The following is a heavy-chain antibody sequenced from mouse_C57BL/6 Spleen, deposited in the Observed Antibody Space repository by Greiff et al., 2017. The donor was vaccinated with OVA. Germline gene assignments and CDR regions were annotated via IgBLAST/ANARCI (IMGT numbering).Heavy chain of an antibody. CDR3: TREYYGSSYGY. CDR2: IDPETGGT. J-gene: IGHJ2*01. D-gene: IGHD1-1*01. Sequence: QVHVKQSGAELVRPGASVTLSCKASGYTFTDYEMHWVKQTPVHGLEWIGAIDPETGGTAYNQKFKGKAILTADKSSSTAYMELRSLTSEDSAVYYCTREYYGSSYGYWGQGTTLTVSS. CDR1: GYTFTDYE. V-gene: IGHV1-15*01.